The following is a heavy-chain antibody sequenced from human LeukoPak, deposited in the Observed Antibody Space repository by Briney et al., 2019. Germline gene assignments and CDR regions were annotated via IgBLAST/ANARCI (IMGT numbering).Heavy chain of an antibody. D-gene: IGHD3-10*01. CDR3: AKEWFGELLSPFDY. V-gene: IGHV3-23*01. CDR1: GFTFSSYA. J-gene: IGHJ4*02. Sequence: PGGSLRLSCAASGFTFSSYAMSWVCQAPGKGLEWVSAISGSGGSTYYADSVKGRFTISRDNSKNTLYLQMDSLRAEDTAVYYCAKEWFGELLSPFDYWGQGTLVTVSS. CDR2: ISGSGGST.